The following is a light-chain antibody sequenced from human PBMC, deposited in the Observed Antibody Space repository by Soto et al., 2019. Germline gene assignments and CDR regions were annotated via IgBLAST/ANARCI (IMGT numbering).Light chain of an antibody. CDR2: GAS. V-gene: IGKV3-20*01. Sequence: EIVLTQSPCTLSLSPGERATLSCRASQSVSSSYLAWYQQKPGQAPRLLIYGASSRATGIPERFSGSVSETDFTLSISRLEPEDFAVYYCQHYGKSPLTFGQGTRLEIK. CDR1: QSVSSSY. CDR3: QHYGKSPLT. J-gene: IGKJ5*01.